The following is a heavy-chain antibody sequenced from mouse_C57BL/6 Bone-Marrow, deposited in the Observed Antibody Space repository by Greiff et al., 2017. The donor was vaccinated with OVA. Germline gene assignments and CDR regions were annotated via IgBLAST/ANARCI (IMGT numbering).Heavy chain of an antibody. CDR3: ARGYGSPYWYFDV. Sequence: VQLKQSGPVLVKPGASVKMSCKASGYTFTDYYMNWVKQSHGKSLEWIGVINPYNGGTSYNQKFKGKATLTVDKSSSTAYMELNSLTSEDSAVYYCARGYGSPYWYFDVWGTGTTVTVST. CDR1: GYTFTDYY. J-gene: IGHJ1*03. CDR2: INPYNGGT. V-gene: IGHV1-19*01. D-gene: IGHD1-1*01.